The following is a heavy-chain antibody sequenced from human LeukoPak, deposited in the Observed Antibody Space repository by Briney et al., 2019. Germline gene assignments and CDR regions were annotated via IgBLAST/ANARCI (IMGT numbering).Heavy chain of an antibody. CDR2: INPNSGGT. Sequence: ASVKVSCKASGYTFTGYYMHWVRQAPGQGLEWMGWINPNSGGTNYAQKSQGRVTMTRDTSISTAYMELSRLRSDDTAVYYCARDMSYGSGSYYSAAYYYYGMDVWGQGTTVTVSS. CDR3: ARDMSYGSGSYYSAAYYYYGMDV. J-gene: IGHJ6*02. CDR1: GYTFTGYY. V-gene: IGHV1-2*02. D-gene: IGHD3-10*01.